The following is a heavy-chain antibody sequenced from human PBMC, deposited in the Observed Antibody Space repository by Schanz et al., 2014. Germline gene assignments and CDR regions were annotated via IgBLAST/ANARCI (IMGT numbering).Heavy chain of an antibody. J-gene: IGHJ4*02. V-gene: IGHV3-23*04. CDR1: GFTFSSYW. D-gene: IGHD1-20*01. CDR3: ANNWNLDY. CDR2: ISGSGGST. Sequence: EVQLVESGGGLVQPGGSLRLSCAASGFTFSSYWMHWVRQVPGKGLVWVSAISGSGGSTYYADSVKGRFTISRDNSKSTLYLQMNSLRAEDTAVYYCANNWNLDYWGQGTLVTVSS.